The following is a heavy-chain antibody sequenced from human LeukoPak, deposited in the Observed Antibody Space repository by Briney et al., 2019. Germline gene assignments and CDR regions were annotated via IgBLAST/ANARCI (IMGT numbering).Heavy chain of an antibody. Sequence: PSETLSLTCTVSGGYISSHYWSWIRQPAGKGLEWIGHIFSGGNTNYNPSLKGRVTMSEDTSKNQIFLNLTSVTAADTAVYYCARDLKVMAVADGWANNHYYMDVWGKGTTVAVSS. J-gene: IGHJ6*03. CDR3: ARDLKVMAVADGWANNHYYMDV. CDR2: IFSGGNT. CDR1: GGYISSHY. D-gene: IGHD6-19*01. V-gene: IGHV4-4*07.